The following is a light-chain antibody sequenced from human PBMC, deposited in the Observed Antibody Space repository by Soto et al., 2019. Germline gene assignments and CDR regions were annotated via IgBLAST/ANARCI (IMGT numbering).Light chain of an antibody. CDR2: GAS. J-gene: IGKJ1*01. CDR1: QSVSSTY. Sequence: EIVLTQSPGTLSLFPGERATFSCRASQSVSSTYLAWYQQKPGQAPRLLIYGASSRATGIPHRFSGSGSGSDFTLAIRRLEPEESAVYYGQQYGSSPRTFGQGTKVEI. CDR3: QQYGSSPRT. V-gene: IGKV3-20*01.